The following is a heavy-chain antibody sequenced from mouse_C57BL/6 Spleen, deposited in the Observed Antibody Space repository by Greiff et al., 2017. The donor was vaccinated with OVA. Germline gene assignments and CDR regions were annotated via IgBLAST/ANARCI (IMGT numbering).Heavy chain of an antibody. Sequence: QVQLQQSGAELVRPGASVTLSCKASGYTFTDYEMHWVKQTPVHGLEWIGAIDPETGGTAYNQKFKGKAILTADKSSSTAYMELRSLTSEDSAVYYCTRYDYVAMDYWGQGTSVTVSS. CDR1: GYTFTDYE. CDR2: IDPETGGT. V-gene: IGHV1-15*01. CDR3: TRYDYVAMDY. J-gene: IGHJ4*01. D-gene: IGHD2-4*01.